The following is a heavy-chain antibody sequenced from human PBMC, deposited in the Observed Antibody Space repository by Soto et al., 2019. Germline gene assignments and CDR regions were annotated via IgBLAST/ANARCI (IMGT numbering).Heavy chain of an antibody. CDR2: SIPVFGMT. V-gene: IGHV1-69*02. Sequence: VQLVQSGAEVKKPGSSVKVSCKASGGTFSTNTISWVRQAPGQGLEWMGRSIPVFGMTKYAQNFPGRVTITSDRSTSTADMALSRLRSEDTSIYYCARGSPAPTYYCASWGQGTLGSVSS. D-gene: IGHD6-6*01. CDR1: GGTFSTNT. CDR3: ARGSPAPTYYCAS. J-gene: IGHJ4*02.